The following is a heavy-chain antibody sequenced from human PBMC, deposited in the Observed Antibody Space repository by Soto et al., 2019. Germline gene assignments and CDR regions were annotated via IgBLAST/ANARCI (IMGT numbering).Heavy chain of an antibody. D-gene: IGHD6-13*01. CDR3: ARERVGIAAAGKGWVGWFDP. Sequence: EVQLVESGGGLVQPGGSLRLSCAASGFTFSSYWMSWVRQAPGKGLEWVANIKQDGSEKYYVDSVKGRFTISRDNAKNSLYLQMNSLRAEDTAVYYCARERVGIAAAGKGWVGWFDPWGQGTLVTVSS. CDR2: IKQDGSEK. J-gene: IGHJ5*02. V-gene: IGHV3-7*01. CDR1: GFTFSSYW.